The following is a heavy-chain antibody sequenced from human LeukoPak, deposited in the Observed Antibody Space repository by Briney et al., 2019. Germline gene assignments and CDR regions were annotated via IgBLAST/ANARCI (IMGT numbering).Heavy chain of an antibody. J-gene: IGHJ4*02. V-gene: IGHV1-2*02. CDR3: AQAYYYDSSGYYGY. CDR2: INPNSGGT. D-gene: IGHD3-22*01. CDR1: GYTVTGYY. Sequence: ASVKVSCTASGYTVTGYYMHWVRQAPGQGLEWMGWINPNSGGTNYAQKFQGRVTMTRDTSISTAYMELSRLRSDDTAVYYCAQAYYYDSSGYYGYWGQGTLVTVSS.